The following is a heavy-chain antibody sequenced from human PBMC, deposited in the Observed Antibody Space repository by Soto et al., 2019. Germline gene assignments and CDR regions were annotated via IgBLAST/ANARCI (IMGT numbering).Heavy chain of an antibody. J-gene: IGHJ4*02. D-gene: IGHD6-13*01. CDR2: ISGSGDST. Sequence: PGGSLRLSCAALGFTFSSYAMNWVRQAPGKGLEWVSVISGSGDSTYYADSVKGRFTISRDNSKNTLYLQMNSLRTEDTAVYYCARRGPGTYFAYWGQGTLVTVSS. CDR3: ARRGPGTYFAY. CDR1: GFTFSSYA. V-gene: IGHV3-23*01.